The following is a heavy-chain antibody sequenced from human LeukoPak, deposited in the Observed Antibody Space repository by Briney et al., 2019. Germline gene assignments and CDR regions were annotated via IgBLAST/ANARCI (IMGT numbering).Heavy chain of an antibody. CDR1: GGSLSGYY. J-gene: IGHJ5*02. V-gene: IGHV4-34*01. CDR3: ARANRYSNYGLPDYNWLDP. Sequence: SETLSLTCAVYGGSLSGYYWSWIRQPPGKGLEWMGEINHSGSTNYNPSLKSRVTISVDTSKNQFSLKLSSVTAADTAVYYCARANRYSNYGLPDYNWLDPWGQGTLVTVSS. D-gene: IGHD4-11*01. CDR2: INHSGST.